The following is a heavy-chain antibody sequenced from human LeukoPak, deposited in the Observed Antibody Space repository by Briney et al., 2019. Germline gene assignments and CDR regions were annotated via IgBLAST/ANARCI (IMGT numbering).Heavy chain of an antibody. Sequence: ASVKVSCKASGYTFTSYYMHWVRQAPGQGLEWMGIINPSGGSTSYAQKFQGRVTMTRDMSTSTVYMELSSLRSEDTAVYYCARTAGRELLTQDAFDIWGQGTMVTVSS. CDR1: GYTFTSYY. J-gene: IGHJ3*02. CDR3: ARTAGRELLTQDAFDI. D-gene: IGHD1-26*01. CDR2: INPSGGST. V-gene: IGHV1-46*01.